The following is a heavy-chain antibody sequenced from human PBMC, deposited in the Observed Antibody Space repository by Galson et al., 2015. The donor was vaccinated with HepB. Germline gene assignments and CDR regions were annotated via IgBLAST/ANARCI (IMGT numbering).Heavy chain of an antibody. V-gene: IGHV3-74*03. J-gene: IGHJ4*02. CDR2: ITSDGGSI. Sequence: SLRLSCAASGFTFSNYWMHWVRQAPGKGLEWLSRITSDGGSITYADSVKGRFTVYRDNRDNTLYLQMNSLRAEDTAVYYCARDRGGLGDYWGQGTLVTVSS. CDR1: GFTFSNYW. D-gene: IGHD4-23*01. CDR3: ARDRGGLGDY.